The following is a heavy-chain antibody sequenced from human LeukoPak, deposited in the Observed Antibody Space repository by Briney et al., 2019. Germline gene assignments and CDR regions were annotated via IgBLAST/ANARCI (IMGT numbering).Heavy chain of an antibody. CDR2: INHSGST. J-gene: IGHJ3*02. CDR1: GGSFSGYY. D-gene: IGHD1-26*01. Sequence: SETLSLTCAVYGGSFSGYYWSWIRQPPGKGLEWIGEINHSGSTNYNPSLKSRVTISVDTSKNQFSLKLSSATAADTAVYYCARARRWELLDAFDIWGQGTMVTVSS. V-gene: IGHV4-34*01. CDR3: ARARRWELLDAFDI.